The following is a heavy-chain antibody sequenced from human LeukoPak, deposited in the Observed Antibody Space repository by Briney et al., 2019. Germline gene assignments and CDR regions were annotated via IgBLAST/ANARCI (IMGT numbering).Heavy chain of an antibody. J-gene: IGHJ4*02. CDR1: GGSISSSSYY. D-gene: IGHD4-23*01. V-gene: IGHV4-39*07. CDR3: ARGRHGGNSFRY. CDR2: INHSGST. Sequence: SETLSLTCTVSGGSISSSSYYWGWIRQPPGKGLEWIGEINHSGSTNYNPSLKSRVTISVDTSKNQFSLKLSSVTAADTAVYYCARGRHGGNSFRYWGQGTLVTVSS.